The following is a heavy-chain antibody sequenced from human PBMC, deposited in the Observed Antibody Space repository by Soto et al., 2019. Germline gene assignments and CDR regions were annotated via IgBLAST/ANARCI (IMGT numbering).Heavy chain of an antibody. CDR2: IYYTGGT. J-gene: IGHJ5*02. CDR3: VRHDSGWHYKGRRGPSHVAS. D-gene: IGHD5-12*01. Sequence: SETLSLTCTVSGDSIKSRNSYWGWVRQPPGKPLEWIGAIYYTGGTYYNSSLRSRIALSVDTSRNQFSLRLSAVTAADTAVYYCVRHDSGWHYKGRRGPSHVASWGQGTLVTV. CDR1: GDSIKSRNSY. V-gene: IGHV4-39*01.